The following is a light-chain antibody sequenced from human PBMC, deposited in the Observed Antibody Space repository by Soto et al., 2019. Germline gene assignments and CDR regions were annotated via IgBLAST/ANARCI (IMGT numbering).Light chain of an antibody. V-gene: IGKV1-5*01. CDR3: QQFNSYPIT. CDR2: DAS. J-gene: IGKJ5*01. Sequence: DIQMTQSPATLSASVGDSVTITCRASQSISHWLAWYQQKPGKAPKFLIYDASSLESGVPSRFSGSGSGTEFTLTIGGLQPDDFATYYCQQFNSYPITFGQRTRLEIK. CDR1: QSISHW.